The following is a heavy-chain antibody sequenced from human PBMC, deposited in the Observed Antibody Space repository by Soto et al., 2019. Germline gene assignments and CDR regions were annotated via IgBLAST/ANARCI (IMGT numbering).Heavy chain of an antibody. D-gene: IGHD3-10*01. CDR3: ARGSRGGILWFGELFHY. CDR1: GYTFSNYG. V-gene: IGHV1-18*01. Sequence: ASVKVSCKASGYTFSNYGFSWVRQAPGQGLEWMGWISGYNGNTNYAEKLQGRVTMTTDTSTSTAYMELRSLRSDDTAVYYCARGSRGGILWFGELFHYWGQGTLVTVSS. CDR2: ISGYNGNT. J-gene: IGHJ4*02.